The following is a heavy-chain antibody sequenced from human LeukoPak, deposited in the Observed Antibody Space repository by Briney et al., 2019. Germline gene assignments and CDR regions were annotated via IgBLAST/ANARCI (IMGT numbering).Heavy chain of an antibody. Sequence: ASVKVSCKASGYTFTSYYMHWVRQAPGQGLEWMGIINPSGGSTSYAQKFQGRVTMTRDTSTSTVYMELSSLRSEDTAVYYCARDWCSSTSCYIGDAFDIWGQGTMVTVSS. D-gene: IGHD2-2*02. CDR1: GYTFTSYY. J-gene: IGHJ3*02. CDR3: ARDWCSSTSCYIGDAFDI. V-gene: IGHV1-46*03. CDR2: INPSGGST.